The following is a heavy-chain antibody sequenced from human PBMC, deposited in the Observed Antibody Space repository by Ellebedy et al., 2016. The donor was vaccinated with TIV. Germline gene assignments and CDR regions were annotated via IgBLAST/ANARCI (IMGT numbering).Heavy chain of an antibody. J-gene: IGHJ4*02. CDR2: ISYDGSNK. V-gene: IGHV3-30*04. CDR1: GYTFTSYA. D-gene: IGHD6-13*01. Sequence: SXXASGYTFTSYAMHWVRQAPGKGLEWVAVISYDGSNKYYADSVKGRFTISRDNSKNTLYLQMSSLRAEDTAVYYCATFPLGYEIEDYWGQGTLVTVSS. CDR3: ATFPLGYEIEDY.